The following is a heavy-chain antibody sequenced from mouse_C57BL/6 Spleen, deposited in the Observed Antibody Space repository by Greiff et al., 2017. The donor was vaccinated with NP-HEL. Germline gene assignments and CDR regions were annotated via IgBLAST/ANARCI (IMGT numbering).Heavy chain of an antibody. Sequence: EVKLQESGPGLVKPSQSLSLTCSVTGYSITSGYYWNWIRQFPGNKLEWMGYISYDGSNNYNPSLKNRISITRDTSKNQFFLKLNSVTTEDTATYYCARDNDYDEGAWFAYWGQGTLVTVSA. CDR3: ARDNDYDEGAWFAY. CDR1: GYSITSGYY. V-gene: IGHV3-6*01. CDR2: ISYDGSN. D-gene: IGHD2-4*01. J-gene: IGHJ3*01.